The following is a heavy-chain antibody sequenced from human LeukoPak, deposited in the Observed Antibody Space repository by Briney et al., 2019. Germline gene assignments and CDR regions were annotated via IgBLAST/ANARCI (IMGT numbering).Heavy chain of an antibody. CDR1: GFTLSSYA. CDR3: ARGGTGYSYDL. J-gene: IGHJ4*02. Sequence: GSLRLSCAASGFTLSSYAMSWVRQAPGKGLEWVSGITGSGGSTKYADSVKGRFTISRDNSKNTLDLQMNSLRAADTAVYYCARGGTGYSYDLWGQGTLVTVSS. V-gene: IGHV3-23*01. D-gene: IGHD5-18*01. CDR2: ITGSGGST.